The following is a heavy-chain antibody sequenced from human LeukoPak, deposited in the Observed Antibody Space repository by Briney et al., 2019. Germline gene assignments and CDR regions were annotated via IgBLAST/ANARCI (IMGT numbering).Heavy chain of an antibody. D-gene: IGHD2-2*02. CDR1: GGSISISSYY. CDR3: ARGRLGYCSSTSCYTGYYFDY. J-gene: IGHJ4*02. Sequence: PSETLSLTCTVSGGSISISSYYWSWIRQSPGKGLEWIGYVFYSGKTDYSPSLGSRVSMSVDTSKNQFSLKLSSVTAADTAVYYCARGRLGYCSSTSCYTGYYFDYWGQGTLVTVSS. V-gene: IGHV4-61*05. CDR2: VFYSGKT.